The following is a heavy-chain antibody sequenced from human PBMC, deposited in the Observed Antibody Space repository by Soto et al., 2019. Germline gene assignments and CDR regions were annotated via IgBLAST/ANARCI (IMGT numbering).Heavy chain of an antibody. Sequence: SQTLSLTCAISGDSVSSNTAAWNWIRSSPSRGLEWLGRRYYRSNWRHDYGVSVESRITVNPETSKNHCSLQLNSVSPDDTAVYYGARGVDGTGFDLWGQGTLVTVPS. CDR3: ARGVDGTGFDL. CDR1: GDSVSSNTAA. J-gene: IGHJ4*02. D-gene: IGHD6-19*01. V-gene: IGHV6-1*01. CDR2: RYYRSNWRH.